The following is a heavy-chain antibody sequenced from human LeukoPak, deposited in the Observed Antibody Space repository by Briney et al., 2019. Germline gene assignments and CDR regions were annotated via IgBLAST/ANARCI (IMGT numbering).Heavy chain of an antibody. CDR1: GYTFTGSY. CDR2: INPNSGDT. Sequence: ASVKVSCKASGYTFTGSYMHWVREAPGQGLEWMGWINPNSGDTNFAQKFEGRVTMTRDTSISTAYMELSRLRSDDTAVYYCARDGGPFEYWGQGTLVTVSS. J-gene: IGHJ4*02. V-gene: IGHV1-2*02. CDR3: ARDGGPFEY.